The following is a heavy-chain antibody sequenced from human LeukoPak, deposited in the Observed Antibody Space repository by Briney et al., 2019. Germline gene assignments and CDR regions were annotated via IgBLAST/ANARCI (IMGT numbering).Heavy chain of an antibody. V-gene: IGHV1-8*01. J-gene: IGHJ4*02. CDR1: GYTFTSYD. CDR3: VRSLAVDGTRAY. Sequence: ASVKVSCKASGYTFTSYDINWVRQATGQGLEWTGWMNPNSGNTGYAQKFQGRVTMTRNTSTGTAYMELSSLRSEDTAVYYCVRSLAVDGTRAYWGQGTPVIVSS. CDR2: MNPNSGNT. D-gene: IGHD6-19*01.